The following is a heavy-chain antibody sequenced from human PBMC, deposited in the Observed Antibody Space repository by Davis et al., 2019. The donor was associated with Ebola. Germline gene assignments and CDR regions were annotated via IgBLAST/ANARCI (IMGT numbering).Heavy chain of an antibody. V-gene: IGHV1-46*03. CDR2: INPSTGST. D-gene: IGHD5-12*01. J-gene: IGHJ3*02. CDR1: GYTFTRYY. CDR3: TTPGGQDSGYDVFDI. Sequence: AASVKVSCQASGYTFTRYYMHWVRQAPGQGLEWVGIINPSTGSTTYAQKFRGRVTVTRDTSTTTVYMDLSSLRSEDTALYYCTTPGGQDSGYDVFDIWGQGTMVTVSS.